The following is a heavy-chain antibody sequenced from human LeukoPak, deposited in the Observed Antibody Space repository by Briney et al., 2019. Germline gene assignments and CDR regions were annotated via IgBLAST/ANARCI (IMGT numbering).Heavy chain of an antibody. Sequence: GESLKISCKGSGYSFTSYWIGWVRQMPGKGLEWMGIIYPGDSDTRYSPSFQGQVTISADKSISTAYLQWSSLKASDTAMYYCARADYYGSGSFIGMDVWGKGTTVTVSS. CDR1: GYSFTSYW. D-gene: IGHD3-10*01. J-gene: IGHJ6*04. CDR2: IYPGDSDT. V-gene: IGHV5-51*01. CDR3: ARADYYGSGSFIGMDV.